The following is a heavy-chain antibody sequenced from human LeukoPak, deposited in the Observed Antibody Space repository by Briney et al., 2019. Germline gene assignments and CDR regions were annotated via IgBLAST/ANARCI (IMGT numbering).Heavy chain of an antibody. CDR1: GYIFNSYG. D-gene: IGHD3-22*01. CDR3: ARDQHYYDSSGHYPLDY. V-gene: IGHV1-18*01. CDR2: ISTYNVDT. J-gene: IGHJ4*02. Sequence: GASVKVSCKTSGYIFNSYGISWVRQAPGQGLEWMGWISTYNVDTNYAQKFQGRVTMTRDTSTSTVYMELSSLRSEDTAVYYCARDQHYYDSSGHYPLDYWGQGTLVTVSS.